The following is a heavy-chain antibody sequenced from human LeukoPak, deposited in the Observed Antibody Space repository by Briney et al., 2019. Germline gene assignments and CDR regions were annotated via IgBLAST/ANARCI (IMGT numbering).Heavy chain of an antibody. Sequence: AASVKVSCKASGYTFTGYYMRWVRQAPGQGLEWMGWINPNSGGTNYAQKFQGWVTMTRDTSISTAYMELSRLRSDDTAVYYCARGVIAALVNWFDPWGQGTLVTVSS. D-gene: IGHD2-15*01. J-gene: IGHJ5*02. CDR2: INPNSGGT. V-gene: IGHV1-2*04. CDR1: GYTFTGYY. CDR3: ARGVIAALVNWFDP.